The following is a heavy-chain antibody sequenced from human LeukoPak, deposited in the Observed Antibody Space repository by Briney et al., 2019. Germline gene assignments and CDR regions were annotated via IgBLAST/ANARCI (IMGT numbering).Heavy chain of an antibody. D-gene: IGHD1-26*01. V-gene: IGHV1-2*02. CDR3: ARVGSEWELGFGYYFDY. Sequence: ASVKVSCKASGCTFTGDYMHWVRQAPGQGLEWMGWINPNSGGTNYAQKFQGRVTMTRDTSISTAYMELSRLRSDDTAVYYCARVGSEWELGFGYYFDYWGQGTLVTVSS. J-gene: IGHJ4*02. CDR2: INPNSGGT. CDR1: GCTFTGDY.